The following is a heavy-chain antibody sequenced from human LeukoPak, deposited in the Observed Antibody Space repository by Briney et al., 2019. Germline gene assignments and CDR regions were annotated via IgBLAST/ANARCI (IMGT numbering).Heavy chain of an antibody. CDR2: INHSGST. J-gene: IGHJ6*02. D-gene: IGHD3-10*01. CDR1: GGSISSGGYY. V-gene: IGHV4-31*03. CDR3: ARHRYGSGSYYKFYYGMDV. Sequence: SQTLSLTCTVSGGSISSGGYYWSWIRQPPGKGLEWIGEINHSGSTYYNPSLKSRVTISVDTSKNQFSLKLSSVTAADTAVYYCARHRYGSGSYYKFYYGMDVWGQGTTVTVSS.